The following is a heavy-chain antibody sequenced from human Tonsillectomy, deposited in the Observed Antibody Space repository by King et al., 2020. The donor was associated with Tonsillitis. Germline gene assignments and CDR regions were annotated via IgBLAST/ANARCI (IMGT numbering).Heavy chain of an antibody. Sequence: DVQLVESGGGLVQPGGSLRLSCAASGFTFSSGMTWVRQAPGKGPEWVSAISNTGSLTYYADSVKGRFTISRDNSKNTLFLQMNSLSPEDTAVYSCARIPVVGHWYFDLWGRGTLVAVSS. CDR1: GFTFSSG. J-gene: IGHJ2*01. D-gene: IGHD6-19*01. V-gene: IGHV3-23*04. CDR2: ISNTGSLT. CDR3: ARIPVVGHWYFDL.